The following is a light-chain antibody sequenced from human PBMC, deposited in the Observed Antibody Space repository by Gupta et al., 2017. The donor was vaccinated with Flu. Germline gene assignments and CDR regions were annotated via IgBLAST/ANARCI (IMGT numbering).Light chain of an antibody. CDR3: ATWDNSLSGQV. Sequence: QSLLTQPPSASGTTGLRVTVSCSGRSSNIGGNYVYWYQQFPGAAPKLLIYRNDQRPSGVPDRFSGSKSDTAASLSISGLRSEDEADYYCATWDNSLSGQVFGGGTKLTVL. J-gene: IGLJ3*02. V-gene: IGLV1-47*01. CDR2: RND. CDR1: SSNIGGNY.